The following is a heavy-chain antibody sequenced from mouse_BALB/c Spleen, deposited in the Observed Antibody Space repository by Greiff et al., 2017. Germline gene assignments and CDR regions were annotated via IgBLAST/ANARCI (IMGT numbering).Heavy chain of an antibody. Sequence: VQLQQSGAELVKPGASVKLSCTASGFNITDTYMHWVKQRPEQGLEWIGRIDPANGNTKYDPKFQGKATFTADTSSNTAYMQLSSLTSEDSAVYYCAREKYGFLDYWGQGTTLTVSA. D-gene: IGHD2-10*02. CDR3: AREKYGFLDY. J-gene: IGHJ2*01. CDR2: IDPANGNT. CDR1: GFNITDTY. V-gene: IGHV14-3*02.